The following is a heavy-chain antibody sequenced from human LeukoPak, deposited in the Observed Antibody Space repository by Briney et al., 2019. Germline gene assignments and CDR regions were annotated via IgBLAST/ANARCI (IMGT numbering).Heavy chain of an antibody. CDR2: ITPNSGGT. CDR3: ARDLIYGEYAFDI. Sequence: ASVKVSCKASGYTFTGYYMHWVRQAPGQGLEWMGRITPNSGGTNYAQKFQGRVTMTRDTSISTAYMELSRLRSDDTAVYYCARDLIYGEYAFDIWGQGTMVTASS. J-gene: IGHJ3*02. CDR1: GYTFTGYY. V-gene: IGHV1-2*06. D-gene: IGHD4-17*01.